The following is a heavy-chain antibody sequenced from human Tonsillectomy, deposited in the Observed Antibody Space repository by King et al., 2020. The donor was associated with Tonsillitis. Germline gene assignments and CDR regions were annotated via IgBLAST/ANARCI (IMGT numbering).Heavy chain of an antibody. V-gene: IGHV4-39*01. J-gene: IGHJ4*01. CDR2: IYFRAHT. CDR3: ARHFPWEQLRGNYCDS. D-gene: IGHD1-26*01. CDR1: GASISSTSSS. Sequence: LQLQESGPGLVKPSETLSLTCTVSGASISSTSSSWGWIRQPPGKGLEWIGTIYFRAHTYYNPSLRSRVAMSVDTSKNQFSLKLTSVTAADTGVYYCARHFPWEQLRGNYCDSWGLGTLAT.